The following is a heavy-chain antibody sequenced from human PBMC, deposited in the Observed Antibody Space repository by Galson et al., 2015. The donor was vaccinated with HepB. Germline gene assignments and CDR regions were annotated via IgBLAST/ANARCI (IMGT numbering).Heavy chain of an antibody. D-gene: IGHD5-18*01. V-gene: IGHV6-1*01. J-gene: IGHJ6*03. CDR2: TYYRSKWYN. CDR3: ASPPRPYSFGSEHYYMDV. Sequence: CAISGDSVSSNSAAWNWIRQSPSRGLEWLGRTYYRSKWYNDYAVSVKSRITINPDTSKNQFSLQLNSVTPEDTAVYYCASPPRPYSFGSEHYYMDVWGKGTTVTVSS. CDR1: GDSVSSNSAA.